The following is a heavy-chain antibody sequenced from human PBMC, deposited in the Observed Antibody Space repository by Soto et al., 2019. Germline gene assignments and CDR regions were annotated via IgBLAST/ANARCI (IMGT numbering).Heavy chain of an antibody. CDR2: ISSSSSYI. CDR1: GFTFSSYS. V-gene: IGHV3-21*01. J-gene: IGHJ6*02. CDR3: ARVMGIAVAGSLGMDV. Sequence: ESGGGLVKPGGSLRLSCAASGFTFSSYSMNWVRQAPGKGLEWVSSISSSSSYIYYADSVKGRFTISRDNAKNSLYLQMNSLRAEDTAVYYCARVMGIAVAGSLGMDVWGQGTTVTVSS. D-gene: IGHD6-19*01.